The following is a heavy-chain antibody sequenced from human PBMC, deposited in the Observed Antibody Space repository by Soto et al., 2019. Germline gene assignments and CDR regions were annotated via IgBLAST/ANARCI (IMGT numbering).Heavy chain of an antibody. J-gene: IGHJ6*02. Sequence: GASVKVSCKASGYTFTSYGISWVRQAPGQGLEWMGWISAYNGNTNYAQKLQGRVTMTTDTSTSTDYMELRSRRSDDTAVYYCARDIVVVPAATSRYYGDYYYGMDVWGQGTTVTVSS. V-gene: IGHV1-18*04. CDR3: ARDIVVVPAATSRYYGDYYYGMDV. CDR2: ISAYNGNT. D-gene: IGHD2-2*01. CDR1: GYTFTSYG.